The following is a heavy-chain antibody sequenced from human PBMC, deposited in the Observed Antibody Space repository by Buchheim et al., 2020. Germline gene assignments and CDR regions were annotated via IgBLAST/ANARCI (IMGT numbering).Heavy chain of an antibody. D-gene: IGHD5-12*01. CDR1: GGSITSSHW. Sequence: QVQLQESGPGLVKPSGTLSLTCGVSGGSITSSHWWSWVRQPPGKGLEWIGEIYHSGTTNYNPSLKSRVAISVDKSTSQFSLNVNSVTVADTAFYYCARRGTKYSGFEGIDNWGQGTL. J-gene: IGHJ4*02. CDR2: IYHSGTT. CDR3: ARRGTKYSGFEGIDN. V-gene: IGHV4-4*02.